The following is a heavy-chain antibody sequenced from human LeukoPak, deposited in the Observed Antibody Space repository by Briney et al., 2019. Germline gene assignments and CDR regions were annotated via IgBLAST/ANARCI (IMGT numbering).Heavy chain of an antibody. CDR2: ICDDT. D-gene: IGHD3-10*01. V-gene: IGHV3-23*01. Sequence: PGGSLRLSCAASGLTFSTDVMNWVRQAPGKGLEWVSTICDDTYYADSVKGRITVSRDNSRNTLYLQMNFLGVEDTAVYYCANSEFYVSGKYAGLDNWGQGTLVTVSS. J-gene: IGHJ4*02. CDR3: ANSEFYVSGKYAGLDN. CDR1: GLTFSTDV.